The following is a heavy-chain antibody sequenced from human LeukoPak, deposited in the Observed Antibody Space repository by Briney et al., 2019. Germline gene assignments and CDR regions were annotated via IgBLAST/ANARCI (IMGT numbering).Heavy chain of an antibody. V-gene: IGHV3-30*02. CDR2: VYYDGNRK. CDR3: VKDQAQVYGYFDS. J-gene: IGHJ4*02. Sequence: AGGSLRLSCAASGFTFSNYGMHWVRQAPGKGLEWVAFVYYDGNRKYYAASVKGRFTISRDNSRNSLYVQMNSLRTEDTAVYYCVKDQAQVYGYFDSWGLGTLVTVSS. D-gene: IGHD6-6*01. CDR1: GFTFSNYG.